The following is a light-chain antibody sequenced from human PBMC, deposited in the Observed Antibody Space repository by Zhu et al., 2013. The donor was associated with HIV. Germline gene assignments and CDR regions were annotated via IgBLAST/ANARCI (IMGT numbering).Light chain of an antibody. CDR2: GVS. CDR1: QSVSSNY. J-gene: IGKJ2*01. CDR3: QQYSNSSFT. V-gene: IGKV3-20*01. Sequence: EIVLTQSPGTLSLSPGERATLSCRASQSVSSNYFAWYQQKPGQAPRLLIYGVSSRATGIPDRFSGSGSGTQFTLTISRLEPEDFAVYYCQQYSNSSFTFGQGTRLEIK.